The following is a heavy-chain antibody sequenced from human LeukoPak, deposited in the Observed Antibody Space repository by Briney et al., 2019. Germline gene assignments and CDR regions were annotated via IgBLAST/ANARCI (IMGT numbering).Heavy chain of an antibody. CDR3: ARGVRDIVVVVAARTSRGDAFDI. CDR2: IYYSGST. Sequence: SETLSLTCTVSGGSISSYYWSWIRQPPGKGLEWIGYIYYSGSTNYNPSLKSRVTISVDTSKNQFSLKLSSVTAADTAVYYCARGVRDIVVVVAARTSRGDAFDIWGQGTMVTVSS. V-gene: IGHV4-59*01. CDR1: GGSISSYY. J-gene: IGHJ3*02. D-gene: IGHD2-15*01.